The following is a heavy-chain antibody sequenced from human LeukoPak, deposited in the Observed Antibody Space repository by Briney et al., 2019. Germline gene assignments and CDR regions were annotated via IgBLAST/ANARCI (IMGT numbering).Heavy chain of an antibody. D-gene: IGHD3-16*01. CDR1: GFIFNRHW. CDR2: IKQDGSER. CDR3: ARGWASSRRKAFDI. V-gene: IGHV3-7*03. J-gene: IGHJ3*02. Sequence: GGSLRLSCAATGFIFNRHWMSWVRQAPGKGLEWVAHIKQDGSERYYVGSVKGRFTISRDNAKNSLYLQMNSLRVEDTAVYYCARGWASSRRKAFDIWGQGTMVTVSS.